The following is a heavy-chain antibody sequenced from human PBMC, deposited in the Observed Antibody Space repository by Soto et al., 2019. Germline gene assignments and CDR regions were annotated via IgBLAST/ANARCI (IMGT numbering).Heavy chain of an antibody. CDR1: GGSFSGYY. Sequence: PSETLSLTCAVYGGSFSGYYWSWIRQPPGKGLEWIGEINHSGSTNYNPSLKSRVTISVDTSKNQFSLKLSSVTAADTAVYYCARGLVVQGIEFLDVWSKGTAVTVSS. CDR2: INHSGST. J-gene: IGHJ6*04. V-gene: IGHV4-34*01. CDR3: ARGLVVQGIEFLDV. D-gene: IGHD3-22*01.